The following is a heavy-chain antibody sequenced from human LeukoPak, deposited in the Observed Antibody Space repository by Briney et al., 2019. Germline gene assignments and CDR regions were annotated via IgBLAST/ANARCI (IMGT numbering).Heavy chain of an antibody. CDR2: ISRRCSYI. D-gene: IGHD5-24*01. CDR1: GLTFSSYS. Sequence: GALRLPCAASGLTFSSYSLNWIRQALVKELKWVSSISRRCSYIYYAGSVKGRFTISRDNAKDSLYLQMNSLRAEDTAVYYCARDRLRVEMATHDAFDIWGQGKMVTVSS. V-gene: IGHV3-21*01. CDR3: ARDRLRVEMATHDAFDI. J-gene: IGHJ3*02.